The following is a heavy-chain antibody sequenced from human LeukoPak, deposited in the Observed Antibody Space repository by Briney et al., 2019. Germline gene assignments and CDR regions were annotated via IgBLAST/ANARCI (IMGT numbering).Heavy chain of an antibody. Sequence: GSLRLSCAASGFTFSSYSMNWVRQAPGKGLEWVSSISSSSSYIYYADSVKGRFTISRDNAKNSLYLQMNSLRAEDTAVYYCASGHADYYDSSGYPTLDDYWGQGTLVTVSS. CDR3: ASGHADYYDSSGYPTLDDY. J-gene: IGHJ4*02. D-gene: IGHD3-22*01. CDR2: ISSSSSYI. V-gene: IGHV3-21*01. CDR1: GFTFSSYS.